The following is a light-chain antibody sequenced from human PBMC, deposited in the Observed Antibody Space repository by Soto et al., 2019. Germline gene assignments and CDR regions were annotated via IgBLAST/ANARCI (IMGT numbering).Light chain of an antibody. Sequence: QSALTQPASVSGSPGQSITISCTGTSIDVGAYNYVAWYQQHPGKAPKLMISDVSNRPSGVSNRFSGSKSGNTASLTISGLHAEDEADYYCSSFTSSRTVVFGRGTKLTVL. CDR2: DVS. J-gene: IGLJ2*01. CDR3: SSFTSSRTVV. CDR1: SIDVGAYNY. V-gene: IGLV2-14*01.